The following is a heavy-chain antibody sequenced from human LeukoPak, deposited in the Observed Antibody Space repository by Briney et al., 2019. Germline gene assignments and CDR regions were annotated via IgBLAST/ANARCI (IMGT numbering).Heavy chain of an antibody. CDR2: ISSSGGST. V-gene: IGHV3-23*01. Sequence: GGSLRPSCAASGFTFSSAAMSWVRQAPGKGLEWVSIISSSGGSTYYADSVKGRFIISRDNSKNTLYLQMNSLRAEDTAVYYCAKGSRSIAVDNLCDYWGQGSLSPSPQ. D-gene: IGHD6-19*01. J-gene: IGHJ4*02. CDR3: AKGSRSIAVDNLCDY. CDR1: GFTFSSAA.